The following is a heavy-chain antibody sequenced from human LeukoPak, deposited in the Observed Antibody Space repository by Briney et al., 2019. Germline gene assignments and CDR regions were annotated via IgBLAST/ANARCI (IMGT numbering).Heavy chain of an antibody. D-gene: IGHD3-3*01. J-gene: IGHJ3*02. CDR3: ARGQVLRFLEWPVSAFDI. CDR2: INPNSGGT. Sequence: ASVKVSCKASGYTFTGYYMHWVRQAPGQGLEWMGWINPNSGGTNYAQKFQGRVTMTRDTSISTAYMELSRLRSDDTAVYYCARGQVLRFLEWPVSAFDIWGQGTMVTVSS. CDR1: GYTFTGYY. V-gene: IGHV1-2*02.